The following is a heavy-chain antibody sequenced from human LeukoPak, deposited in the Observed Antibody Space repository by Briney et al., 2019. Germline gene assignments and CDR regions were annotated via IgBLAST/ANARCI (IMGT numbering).Heavy chain of an antibody. Sequence: GGSLRLSCAASGFTVSSNYMSWVRQAPGKGLEWVSVIYSGGSTYYADSVKGRFTISRDNSKNTLYLQMNSLRAEDTAVYYCARGTSGWSPAPFDYWGPGTLVTVSS. CDR3: ARGTSGWSPAPFDY. CDR1: GFTVSSNY. J-gene: IGHJ4*02. V-gene: IGHV3-53*01. D-gene: IGHD6-19*01. CDR2: IYSGGST.